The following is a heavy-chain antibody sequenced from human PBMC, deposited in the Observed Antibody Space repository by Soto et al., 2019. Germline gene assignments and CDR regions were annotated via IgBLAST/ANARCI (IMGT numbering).Heavy chain of an antibody. V-gene: IGHV5-51*01. CDR2: IYPGDFDT. Sequence: EVQLVQSGAEVKKPGESLKISCKGSGYSFTSYWIAWVRQMPGKGLEWMGMIYPGDFDTRYSPSFQGQVTISVDKSISTAYLQWSSLKASDTAMYYCARKGKNSDGQYWLDPWGQGTLVTVSS. CDR1: GYSFTSYW. CDR3: ARKGKNSDGQYWLDP. D-gene: IGHD2-21*01. J-gene: IGHJ5*02.